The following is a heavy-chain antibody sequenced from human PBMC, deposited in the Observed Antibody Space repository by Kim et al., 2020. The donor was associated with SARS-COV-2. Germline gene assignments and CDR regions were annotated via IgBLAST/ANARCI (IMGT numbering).Heavy chain of an antibody. Sequence: SPSFQGQVTISADKSISTAYLQGSSLKASDTAMYYCARQEGSSSGYPIDYWGQGTLVTVSS. J-gene: IGHJ4*02. V-gene: IGHV5-51*01. CDR3: ARQEGSSSGYPIDY. D-gene: IGHD3-22*01.